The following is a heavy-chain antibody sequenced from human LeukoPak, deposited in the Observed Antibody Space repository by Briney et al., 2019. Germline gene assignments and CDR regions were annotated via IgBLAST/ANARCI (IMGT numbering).Heavy chain of an antibody. V-gene: IGHV1-8*03. J-gene: IGHJ4*02. Sequence: ASVKVSCKASGHTFTSYDINWVRQATGQGLEWMGWMNPNSGNTGYAQKFQGRVTITRNTSISTAYMELSSLRSEDTAVYYCATGIAARYYFDYWGQGTLVTVSS. CDR3: ATGIAARYYFDY. CDR2: MNPNSGNT. CDR1: GHTFTSYD. D-gene: IGHD6-13*01.